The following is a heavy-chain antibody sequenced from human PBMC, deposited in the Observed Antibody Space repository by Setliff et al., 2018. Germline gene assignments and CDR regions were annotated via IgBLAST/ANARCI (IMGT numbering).Heavy chain of an antibody. CDR3: ARAAGSLTSDEYFHH. CDR2: IYTSWST. CDR1: GFTFSDHY. V-gene: IGHV4-4*08. D-gene: IGHD6-25*01. J-gene: IGHJ1*01. Sequence: GSLRLSCAASGFTFSDHYMDWVRQAPGKGLEWVGHIYTSWSTVYNPSLKSRVTMSVDTSKNQFSLELTSVTAADTAVYYCARAAGSLTSDEYFHHWGQGTLVTVSS.